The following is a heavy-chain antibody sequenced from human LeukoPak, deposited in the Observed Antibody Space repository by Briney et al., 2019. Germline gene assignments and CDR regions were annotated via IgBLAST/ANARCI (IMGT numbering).Heavy chain of an antibody. Sequence: VASVKVSCEASGYTFTGHYMHWVRQAPGQGLEWMGWINPNSGGTNYAQKFQGRVTMTRDTSISTAYMELSRLRSEDTAVYYCARVPYSSSWNYFDYWGQGTLVTVSS. J-gene: IGHJ4*02. CDR1: GYTFTGHY. V-gene: IGHV1-2*02. CDR3: ARVPYSSSWNYFDY. D-gene: IGHD6-13*01. CDR2: INPNSGGT.